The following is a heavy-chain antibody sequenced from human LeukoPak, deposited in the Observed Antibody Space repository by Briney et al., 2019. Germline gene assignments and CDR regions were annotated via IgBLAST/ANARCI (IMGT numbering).Heavy chain of an antibody. CDR2: IYYSGRT. Sequence: SETLSLTCTVTGDSINSYYWNWIRQPPGKGLEWIGYIYYSGRTDYNPSLKSRVTISVDTSKHQFSMKLKSVTAADTAVYFCARGRWLPNAFDIWGQGTMVTVFS. CDR1: GDSINSYY. CDR3: ARGRWLPNAFDI. D-gene: IGHD5-24*01. J-gene: IGHJ3*02. V-gene: IGHV4-59*01.